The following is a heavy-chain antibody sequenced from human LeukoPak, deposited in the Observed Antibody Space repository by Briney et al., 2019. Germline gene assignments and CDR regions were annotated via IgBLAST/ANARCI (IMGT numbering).Heavy chain of an antibody. CDR1: GGTFSSYA. CDR3: VTVEYSRSAYYSYFMDV. V-gene: IGHV1-69*04. J-gene: IGHJ6*03. CDR2: IIPILGIA. Sequence: GSSVKVSCKASGGTFSSYAISWVRQAPGQGLEWMGRIIPILGIANYAQKFQGRATMTEDTSTDTAYMELSSLRSEDTAVYYCVTVEYSRSAYYSYFMDVWGKGTTVSVSS. D-gene: IGHD2/OR15-2a*01.